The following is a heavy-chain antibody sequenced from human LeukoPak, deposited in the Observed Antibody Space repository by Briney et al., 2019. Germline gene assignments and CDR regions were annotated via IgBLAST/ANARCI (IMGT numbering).Heavy chain of an antibody. V-gene: IGHV3-23*01. CDR3: AKDPIGVTRSFDY. D-gene: IGHD2-21*02. J-gene: IGHJ4*02. Sequence: TGGSLRLSCAASGFTFSSYALSWVRQAPGKGLEWVSAISGSGGSTYYADSVKGRYTISRDNSKNTLYLQMSSLRAEDTAVYYCAKDPIGVTRSFDYWGQGTLVTVSS. CDR2: ISGSGGST. CDR1: GFTFSSYA.